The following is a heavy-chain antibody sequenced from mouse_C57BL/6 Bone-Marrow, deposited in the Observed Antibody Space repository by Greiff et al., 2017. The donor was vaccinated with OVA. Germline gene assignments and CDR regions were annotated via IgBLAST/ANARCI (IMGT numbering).Heavy chain of an antibody. Sequence: QVQLQQPGAELVKPGASVKMSCKASGYTFTSYWITWVKQRPGQGLEWIGDIYPGSGSTNYNEKFKSKATLTVDTSSSTAYMQLSSLTSEDSAVYYCARGIYYGRWYFDVWAQGPRSPSPQ. D-gene: IGHD1-1*01. CDR1: GYTFTSYW. CDR3: ARGIYYGRWYFDV. V-gene: IGHV1-55*01. CDR2: IYPGSGST. J-gene: IGHJ1*03.